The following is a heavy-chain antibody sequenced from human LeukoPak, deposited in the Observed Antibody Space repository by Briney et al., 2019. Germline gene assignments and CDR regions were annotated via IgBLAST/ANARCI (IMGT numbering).Heavy chain of an antibody. CDR3: ATGIGYDAFDI. Sequence: GRSLRLSCAASGFTFSSYGMHWVRQAPGKGLEWVAVISYGGSNKYYADSVKGRFTISRDNSKNTLYLQMNSLRADDTAVYYCATGIGYDAFDIWGQGTMVTVSS. D-gene: IGHD1-1*01. CDR1: GFTFSSYG. V-gene: IGHV3-30*19. J-gene: IGHJ3*02. CDR2: ISYGGSNK.